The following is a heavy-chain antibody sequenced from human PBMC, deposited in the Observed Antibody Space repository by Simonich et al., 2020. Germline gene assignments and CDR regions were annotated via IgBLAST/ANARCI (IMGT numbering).Heavy chain of an antibody. D-gene: IGHD6-13*01. V-gene: IGHV1-69-2*01. CDR2: VEPEDGET. CDR1: GYTFTDYY. J-gene: IGHJ4*02. Sequence: EVQLVQSGAEVKKTGATVKISCKVSGYTFTDYYMHWGQQAPGKGLEWMGLVEPEDGETKDAEKFQGRVTITADTSTDTAYMELSSLRSEDTAVYYCATDTYSSSWYGGGVYWGQGTLVTVSS. CDR3: ATDTYSSSWYGGGVY.